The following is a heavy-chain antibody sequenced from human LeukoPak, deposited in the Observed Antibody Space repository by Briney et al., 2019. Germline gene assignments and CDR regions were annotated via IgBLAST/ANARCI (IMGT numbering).Heavy chain of an antibody. Sequence: ASVKVSCKASGYTFTSYDINWVRQATGQGLEWMRWMNPNSGNTGYAQKFQGRVTITRNTSISTAYMELSSLRSEDTAVYYCARVVDFWSGYYAFDIWGQGTMVTVSS. CDR2: MNPNSGNT. CDR3: ARVVDFWSGYYAFDI. CDR1: GYTFTSYD. V-gene: IGHV1-8*03. D-gene: IGHD3-3*01. J-gene: IGHJ3*02.